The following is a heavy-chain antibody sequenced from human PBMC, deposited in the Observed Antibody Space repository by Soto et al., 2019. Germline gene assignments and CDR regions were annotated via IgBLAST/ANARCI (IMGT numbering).Heavy chain of an antibody. V-gene: IGHV3-30-3*01. CDR2: ISYDGSNK. CDR1: GFTFSSYA. Sequence: QVQLVESGGGVVQPGRSLRLSCAASGFTFSSYAMHWVRQAPGKGLEWVAVISYDGSNKYYADSVKGRFTISRDNSKNTLYMQMNSLRAEDTAVYYCASEDAMIVVAGLDYWGQGTLVTVSS. D-gene: IGHD3-22*01. J-gene: IGHJ4*02. CDR3: ASEDAMIVVAGLDY.